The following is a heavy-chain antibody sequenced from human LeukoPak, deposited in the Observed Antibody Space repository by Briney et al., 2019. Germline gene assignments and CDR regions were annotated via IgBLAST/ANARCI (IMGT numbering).Heavy chain of an antibody. CDR2: IYYSGST. V-gene: IGHV4-39*07. CDR3: ARLYAYYYGSGSLREPAV. Sequence: SETLSLTCTVSGGSISSSSYYWGWIRQPPGKGLEWIGSIYYSGSTYYNPSLKSRVTISVDTSKNQFSLQLNSVTAADTAVYYCARLYAYYYGSGSLREPAVWGQGTLVTVSS. J-gene: IGHJ4*02. CDR1: GGSISSSSYY. D-gene: IGHD3-10*01.